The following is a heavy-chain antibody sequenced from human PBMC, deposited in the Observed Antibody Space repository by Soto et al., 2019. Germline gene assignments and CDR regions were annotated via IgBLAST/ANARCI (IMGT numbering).Heavy chain of an antibody. CDR1: GYTFTSYD. D-gene: IGHD3-10*01. Sequence: ASVKVSCKASGYTFTSYDINWVRQVTGQGLEWMGWMNPNSDNTDYAQKFQGRVTMTRNTSISTAYMELSSLRSEDTAVYYCARDARGDEAPMDYWGQGTLVTVSS. CDR3: ARDARGDEAPMDY. CDR2: MNPNSDNT. J-gene: IGHJ4*02. V-gene: IGHV1-8*01.